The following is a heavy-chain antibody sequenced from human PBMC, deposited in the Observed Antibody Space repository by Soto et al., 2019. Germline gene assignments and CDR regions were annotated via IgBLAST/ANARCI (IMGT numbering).Heavy chain of an antibody. CDR1: GFTFSSYW. D-gene: IGHD5-12*01. Sequence: GGSLRLSCAASGFTFSSYWMSWVRQAPGKGLEWVANIKQDGSEKYYVDSVKGRFTISRDNAKNSLYLQMNSLRAEDTAVYYCARTYGGYEAGAFDIWGQGTMVTVS. V-gene: IGHV3-7*01. CDR3: ARTYGGYEAGAFDI. J-gene: IGHJ3*02. CDR2: IKQDGSEK.